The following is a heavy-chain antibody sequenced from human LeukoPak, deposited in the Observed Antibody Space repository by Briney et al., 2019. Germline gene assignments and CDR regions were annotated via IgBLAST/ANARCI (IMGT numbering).Heavy chain of an antibody. CDR2: IYYSGST. CDR1: GGSISSYY. CDR3: ARGPSYDYVWGSYPYYFDY. Sequence: SETLSLTCTVSGGSISSYYWSWIWQPPGKGLEWIGYIYYSGSTNYNPSLKSRVTISVDTSKNQFSLKLSSVTAADTAVYYCARGPSYDYVWGSYPYYFDYWGQGTLVTVSS. D-gene: IGHD3-16*01. J-gene: IGHJ4*02. V-gene: IGHV4-59*08.